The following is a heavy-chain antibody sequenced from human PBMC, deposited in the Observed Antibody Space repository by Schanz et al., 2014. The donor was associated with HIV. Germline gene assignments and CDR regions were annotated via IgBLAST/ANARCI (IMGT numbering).Heavy chain of an antibody. CDR1: GFTFSSYS. J-gene: IGHJ4*02. CDR3: ARRQWVAPDY. CDR2: ISLSSGTK. Sequence: EVHLVESGGDLVQPGGSLRLSCAASGFTFSSYSMNWVRQAPGKGLEWIAHISLSSGTKYNADSVKGRFTISRDNAKASVYLQMDSLTAEDTAVYYCARRQWVAPDYWGQGTLVTVSS. D-gene: IGHD6-19*01. V-gene: IGHV3-48*01.